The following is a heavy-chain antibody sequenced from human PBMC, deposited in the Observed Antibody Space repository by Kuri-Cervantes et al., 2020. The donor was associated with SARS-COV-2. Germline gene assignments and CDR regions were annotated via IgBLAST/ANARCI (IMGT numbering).Heavy chain of an antibody. J-gene: IGHJ4*02. CDR1: GGSISSSAYY. V-gene: IGHV4-39*07. D-gene: IGHD1-1*01. CDR3: ARGERNFDY. Sequence: SETLSLTCTVSGGSISSSAYYWGWIRQPPGKGLEWIGNIYYSGNISYNPSLKSRVTISVDTSKNQFSLKLSSVTAADTAVYYCARGERNFDYWGQGTLVTVSS. CDR2: IYYSGNI.